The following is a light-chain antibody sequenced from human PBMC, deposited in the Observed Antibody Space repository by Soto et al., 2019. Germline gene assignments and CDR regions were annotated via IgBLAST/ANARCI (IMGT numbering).Light chain of an antibody. V-gene: IGLV2-14*01. CDR1: SSDVGGYNF. CDR2: EVS. J-gene: IGLJ1*01. Sequence: QSVLTQPASVSGSPGQSITISCTGTSSDVGGYNFVSWYQQHPGKAPKVMIYEVSNRPSGVSNRFSGSKSGNTASLTISGLQAEDEADYYCSSFTSSSSLEVFGTGTKLTVL. CDR3: SSFTSSSSLEV.